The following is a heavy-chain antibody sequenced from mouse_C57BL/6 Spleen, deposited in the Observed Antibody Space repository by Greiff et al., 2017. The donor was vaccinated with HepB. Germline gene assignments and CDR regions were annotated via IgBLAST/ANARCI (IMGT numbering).Heavy chain of an antibody. CDR1: GYTFTDYN. Sequence: EVQLQQSGPELVKPGASVKMSCKASGYTFTDYNMHWVKQSHGKSLEWIGYINPNNGGTSYNQKFKGKAYMELRSLTSEDSAVYYCARGGAGFAYWGQGTLVTVSA. CDR2: INPNNGGT. V-gene: IGHV1-22*01. J-gene: IGHJ3*01. CDR3: ARGGAGFAY.